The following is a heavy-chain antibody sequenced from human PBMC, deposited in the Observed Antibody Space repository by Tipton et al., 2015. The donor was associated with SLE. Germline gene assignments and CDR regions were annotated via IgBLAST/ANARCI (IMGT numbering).Heavy chain of an antibody. CDR2: VYHTGNT. CDR3: AKNSGSYYFDD. CDR1: GGSINSRDYY. D-gene: IGHD3-10*01. V-gene: IGHV4-39*07. J-gene: IGHJ4*02. Sequence: TLSLTCTVSGGSINSRDYYWSWIRQPPGKGLEWIGTVYHTGNTYYNPSLKSRVTMSVDTSKNQFSLKLNSVTAADTAVYYCAKNSGSYYFDDWGQGTLVTVSS.